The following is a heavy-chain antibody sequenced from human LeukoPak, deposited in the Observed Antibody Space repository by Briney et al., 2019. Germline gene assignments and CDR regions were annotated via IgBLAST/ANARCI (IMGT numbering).Heavy chain of an antibody. D-gene: IGHD3-22*01. J-gene: IGHJ6*02. Sequence: ASVKVSCKASGYTFTSYAMHWVRQAPGQRLEWMGWINAGNGNTKYSQKFQGRVTITRDTSASTAYMELSSLRSEDTAVYYCARSYYYDSSGYWRYYYGMDVWGQGTTVTVSS. V-gene: IGHV1-3*01. CDR3: ARSYYYDSSGYWRYYYGMDV. CDR1: GYTFTSYA. CDR2: INAGNGNT.